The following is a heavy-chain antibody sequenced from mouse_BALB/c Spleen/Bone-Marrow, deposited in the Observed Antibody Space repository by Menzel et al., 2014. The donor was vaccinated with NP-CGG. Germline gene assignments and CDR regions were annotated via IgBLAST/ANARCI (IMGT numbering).Heavy chain of an antibody. J-gene: IGHJ2*01. V-gene: IGHV14-3*02. D-gene: IGHD1-1*01. CDR1: GFNIKDTY. CDR3: ARIYYYGRGYFDY. Sequence: EVQLQQSGAELVKPGASVKLSCTASGFNIKDTYMHWVKQRPEQGLEWIGRIDPANGNTKYDPKFQGKATITADTSSNTAYQQLSSLTSEDTAVYYCARIYYYGRGYFDYWGQGTTLTVSS. CDR2: IDPANGNT.